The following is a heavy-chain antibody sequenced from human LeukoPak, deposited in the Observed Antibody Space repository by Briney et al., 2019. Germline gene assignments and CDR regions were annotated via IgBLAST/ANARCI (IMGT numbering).Heavy chain of an antibody. CDR2: IWYDGSNK. CDR3: ASVPSLYCSSTSCNFDY. V-gene: IGHV3-33*01. CDR1: GLNFNDND. Sequence: PGGSLRLSCAASGLNFNDNDMDWVRQAPGKGLEWVAVIWYDGSNKYYADSVKGRFTISRDNSKNTLYLQMNSLRAEDTAVYYCASVPSLYCSSTSCNFDYWGQGTLVTVSS. J-gene: IGHJ4*02. D-gene: IGHD2-2*01.